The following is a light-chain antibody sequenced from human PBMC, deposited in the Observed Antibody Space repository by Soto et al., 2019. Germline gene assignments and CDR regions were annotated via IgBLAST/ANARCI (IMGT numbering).Light chain of an antibody. CDR2: GAS. CDR1: QSVSSN. Sequence: EIVMTQSPATLSVSPGARATLSCRASQSVSSNLAWYQQKPGQAPRLLIYGASTRATGIPARFSGSVSGTEFTLTISRLQSEDFAGYYCQQYNNWPPSITFGQGTRLEIK. J-gene: IGKJ5*01. V-gene: IGKV3-15*01. CDR3: QQYNNWPPSIT.